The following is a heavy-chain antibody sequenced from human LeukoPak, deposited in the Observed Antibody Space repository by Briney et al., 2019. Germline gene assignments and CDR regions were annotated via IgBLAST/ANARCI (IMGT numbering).Heavy chain of an antibody. V-gene: IGHV3-21*01. CDR2: ISSSGSYI. CDR1: GFTFSSHS. Sequence: GGSLRLSCAASGFTFSSHSMNWVRQAPGKGLEWVSCISSSGSYIFYADSVTGRFTISRDNAKNSLYLQMNSLRAEDTAVYYCARDDGSRNYYNVGIDYWGQGTLVTVSS. CDR3: ARDDGSRNYYNVGIDY. D-gene: IGHD3-10*01. J-gene: IGHJ4*02.